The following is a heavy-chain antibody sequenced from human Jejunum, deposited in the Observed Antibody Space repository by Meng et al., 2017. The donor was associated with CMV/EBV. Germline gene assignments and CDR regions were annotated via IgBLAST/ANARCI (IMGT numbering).Heavy chain of an antibody. Sequence: YACSDVYMPWVRQAPGQGLEWMWYINPYTGDTNYAQDFQGRVTMTRDTSTNTAYMELTRLRSDDTALYYCAKDGGSYLDYYFDYWGQGTLVTVSS. CDR2: INPYTGDT. V-gene: IGHV1-2*02. CDR1: YACSDVY. D-gene: IGHD3-16*01. CDR3: AKDGGSYLDYYFDY. J-gene: IGHJ4*02.